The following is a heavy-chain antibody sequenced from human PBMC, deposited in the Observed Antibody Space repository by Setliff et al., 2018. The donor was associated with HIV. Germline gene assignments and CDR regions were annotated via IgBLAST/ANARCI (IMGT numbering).Heavy chain of an antibody. J-gene: IGHJ6*03. CDR1: GIKFDDHG. V-gene: IGHV3-23*01. CDR3: ARDTYSRSSVGNYYYYYMDV. Sequence: GGSLRLSCVTSGIKFDDHGMSWVRQAPGKGLEWVSAISAGTGHTYSADSVRGRFTISRHNSKNTLYLQMNSLRAEDTAVYYCARDTYSRSSVGNYYYYYMDVWGKGTTVTVSS. D-gene: IGHD6-6*01. CDR2: ISAGTGHT.